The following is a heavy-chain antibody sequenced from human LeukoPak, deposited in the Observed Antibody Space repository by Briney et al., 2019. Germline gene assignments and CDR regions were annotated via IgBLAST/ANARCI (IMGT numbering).Heavy chain of an antibody. CDR1: GGSISSYY. Sequence: SSETLSLTCTVSGGSISSYYWSWIRQPPGKGLEWIGYIYYSGSTNYNPSLKRRVTISVDTSKNQFSLKLSSVTAADTAVYYCARDLGVVTMVRGVIRYYYYGMDVWGQGTTVTVSS. CDR3: ARDLGVVTMVRGVIRYYYYGMDV. CDR2: IYYSGST. D-gene: IGHD3-10*01. V-gene: IGHV4-59*01. J-gene: IGHJ6*02.